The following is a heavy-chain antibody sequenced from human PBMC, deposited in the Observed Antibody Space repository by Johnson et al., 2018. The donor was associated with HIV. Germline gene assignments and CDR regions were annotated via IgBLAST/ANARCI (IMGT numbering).Heavy chain of an antibody. CDR3: ARVRVGAFDI. CDR2: ISYDGTNK. D-gene: IGHD1-26*01. J-gene: IGHJ3*02. CDR1: GFTFSSYG. V-gene: IGHV3-30*03. Sequence: QVQLVESGGGLVKPGRSLRLSCVASGFTFSSYGMHWVRQAPGKGLEWVTIISYDGTNKYYTDSVKGRFTISRDNSKNTLHLQMSSLRPEDTAVYYCARVRVGAFDIWGQGTMVTVSS.